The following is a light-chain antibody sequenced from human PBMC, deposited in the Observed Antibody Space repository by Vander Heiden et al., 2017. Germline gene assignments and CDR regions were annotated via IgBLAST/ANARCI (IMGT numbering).Light chain of an antibody. Sequence: DIQMTQSPYSLSASVGDRVTITCRASQSISNYLKWYHQKPGKAPKLLIYAASSLQSGVPSRFSGSGSGTDFTLTISDLQPEDVATYYCQQSFSTPHSFGPGTKVDIK. CDR3: QQSFSTPHS. J-gene: IGKJ3*01. V-gene: IGKV1-39*01. CDR1: QSISNY. CDR2: AAS.